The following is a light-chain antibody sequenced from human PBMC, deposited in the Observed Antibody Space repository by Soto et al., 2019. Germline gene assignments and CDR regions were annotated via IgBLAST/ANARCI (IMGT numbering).Light chain of an antibody. J-gene: IGKJ3*01. V-gene: IGKV3D-15*01. Sequence: EIVLTQSAATLSVSPGERATLSCRASQDVNIDLVWYQQKPGQAPKLLMFTASARATGIPARFTGGGSETDFTLTISSPQPGDSAVYYCQQFNTWPFTFGPGTKVEIK. CDR2: TAS. CDR3: QQFNTWPFT. CDR1: QDVNID.